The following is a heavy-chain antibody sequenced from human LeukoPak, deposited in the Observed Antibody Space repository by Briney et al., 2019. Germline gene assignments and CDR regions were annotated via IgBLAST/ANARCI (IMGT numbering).Heavy chain of an antibody. J-gene: IGHJ1*01. CDR1: GFTFGNYW. Sequence: PGGSLRLSCVASGFTFGNYWMHWVRQAPGKELVCISRINNDGSTVYADSVAGRFTISRDNARNTLYLQMNTLRVEDTAVYYCARDYYGSIDLWDQGTLVTVSS. V-gene: IGHV3-74*01. CDR2: INNDGST. D-gene: IGHD3-10*01. CDR3: ARDYYGSIDL.